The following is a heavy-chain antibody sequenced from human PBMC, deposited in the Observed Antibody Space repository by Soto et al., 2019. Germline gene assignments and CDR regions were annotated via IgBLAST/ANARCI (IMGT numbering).Heavy chain of an antibody. D-gene: IGHD5-12*01. CDR2: IYYSGSS. V-gene: IGHV4-30-4*01. CDR3: ARAIVVTVGGMDV. CDR1: GGSISNADYY. J-gene: IGHJ6*02. Sequence: QVQLQESGPGLVKPSQTLSLTCTVSGGSISNADYYWSWVRQPPGKGLAWIGYIYYSGSSFFNPSLKSRVTMSKDTSKNQFSLRLTSVTAADTAVYYCARAIVVTVGGMDVWGRGTTVTVSS.